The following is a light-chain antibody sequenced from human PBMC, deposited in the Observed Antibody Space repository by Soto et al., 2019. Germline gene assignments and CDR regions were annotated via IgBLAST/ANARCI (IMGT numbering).Light chain of an antibody. J-gene: IGKJ4*01. CDR3: QQYFTYPLT. Sequence: EIQMTQSPSTLSASVGDEVTITCRASQSMSSYLAWYQQKPGKAPNLLIYKASTLESGVPSRFSGSASGTEFTLTISSLQPGDFATYYCQQYFTYPLTFGGGTKVDIK. CDR1: QSMSSY. V-gene: IGKV1-5*03. CDR2: KAS.